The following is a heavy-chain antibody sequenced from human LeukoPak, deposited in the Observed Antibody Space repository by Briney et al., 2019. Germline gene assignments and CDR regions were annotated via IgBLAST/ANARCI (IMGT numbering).Heavy chain of an antibody. Sequence: GASVKVSCKASVYTFIDYYLHWVRQAPGQGLEWVAWINPNTGATNSAQKFQGRVTLARDKSISTAYMELSRLTSDDTAVYFCARDRRGSNGDYWGQGTLVTVSS. CDR2: INPNTGAT. CDR1: VYTFIDYY. CDR3: ARDRRGSNGDY. D-gene: IGHD1-26*01. J-gene: IGHJ4*02. V-gene: IGHV1-2*02.